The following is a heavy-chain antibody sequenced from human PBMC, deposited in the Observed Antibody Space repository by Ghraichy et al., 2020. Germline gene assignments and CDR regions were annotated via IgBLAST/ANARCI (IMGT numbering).Heavy chain of an antibody. CDR1: GFTFSSYS. CDR3: ARDLQIFGVVIIDY. V-gene: IGHV3-21*01. Sequence: ESLNISCAASGFTFSSYSMNWVRQAPGKGLEWVSSISSSSSYIYYADSVKGRFTISRDNAKNSLYLQMNSLRAEDTAVYYCARDLQIFGVVIIDYWGQGTLVTVSS. D-gene: IGHD3-3*01. J-gene: IGHJ4*02. CDR2: ISSSSSYI.